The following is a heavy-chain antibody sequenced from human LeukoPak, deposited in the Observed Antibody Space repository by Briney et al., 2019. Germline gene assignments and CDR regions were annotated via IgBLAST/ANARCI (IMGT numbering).Heavy chain of an antibody. Sequence: GGSLRLSCAASGFTFSSYDMNWVRQAPGKGLEWVSYISSSGSTIYYADSVKGRVTISRDNAKNSLYLQMNSLRAEDTAVYYCAKSLRTTAIGSSYYFDYWGQGTLVTVSS. J-gene: IGHJ4*02. D-gene: IGHD6-6*01. V-gene: IGHV3-48*01. CDR3: AKSLRTTAIGSSYYFDY. CDR1: GFTFSSYD. CDR2: ISSSGSTI.